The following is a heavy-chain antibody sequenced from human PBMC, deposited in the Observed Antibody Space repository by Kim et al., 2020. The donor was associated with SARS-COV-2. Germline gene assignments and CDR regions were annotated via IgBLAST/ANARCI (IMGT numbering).Heavy chain of an antibody. J-gene: IGHJ4*02. CDR2: ISGPADDT. CDR1: GFPFSSYA. Sequence: GGSLRLSCAASGFPFSSYAMTWVRQAPGKGLEWVSAISGPADDTYYVDSVKGRFTISRDNSKNTLYLQMNTLRAEDTAIYYCAKNGALGAPYFDHWGQGTLVTVSS. D-gene: IGHD1-26*01. V-gene: IGHV3-23*01. CDR3: AKNGALGAPYFDH.